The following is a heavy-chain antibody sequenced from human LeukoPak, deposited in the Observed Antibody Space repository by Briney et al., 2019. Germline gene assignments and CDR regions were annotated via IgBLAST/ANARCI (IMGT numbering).Heavy chain of an antibody. V-gene: IGHV4-4*02. D-gene: IGHD4-17*01. J-gene: IGHJ4*02. CDR1: GGSISSTNW. Sequence: SETLSLTCAVSGGSISSTNWWRWVRQPPGKGLEWIGEICHSGRTNYNPSLKSRFTMSEDNSWNQFSMKPISVTAADTAVYYCAILPSFYYGDYWASSNYFDYWGQGTLVTVSS. CDR3: AILPSFYYGDYWASSNYFDY. CDR2: ICHSGRT.